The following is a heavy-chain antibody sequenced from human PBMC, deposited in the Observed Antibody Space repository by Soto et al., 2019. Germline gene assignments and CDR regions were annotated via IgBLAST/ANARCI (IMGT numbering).Heavy chain of an antibody. J-gene: IGHJ2*01. V-gene: IGHV4-4*02. D-gene: IGHD4-17*01. CDR1: GGSISSSNW. CDR3: ARDGVYGDYFWYFDL. Sequence: QVQLQESGPGLVKPSGTLSLTCAVSGGSISSSNWWSWVRQPPGKGLEWIGEIYHSGSTNYNPSLKSRVTISVDKSKNQFSLKLSPVTAADTAVYYCARDGVYGDYFWYFDLWGRGTLVTFSS. CDR2: IYHSGST.